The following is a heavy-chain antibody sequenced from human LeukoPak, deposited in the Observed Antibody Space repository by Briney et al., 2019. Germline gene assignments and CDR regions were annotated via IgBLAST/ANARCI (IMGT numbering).Heavy chain of an antibody. V-gene: IGHV3-74*01. CDR2: INSDGSST. CDR3: XXXXXXXYXXXDX. D-gene: IGHD3-10*01. J-gene: IGHJ4*02. Sequence: PGGSLRLSCAASGFTFSSYWTHWVRQAPGKGLVWVSRINSDGSSTSYADSVKGRFTISRDNAKNTLYLQMNSLRAEDTAVYYXXXXXXXXYXXXDXXGQXTLV. CDR1: GFTFSSYW.